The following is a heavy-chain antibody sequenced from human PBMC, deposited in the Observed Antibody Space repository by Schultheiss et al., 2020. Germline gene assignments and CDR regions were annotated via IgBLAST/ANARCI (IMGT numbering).Heavy chain of an antibody. CDR3: ASSLSIAARPGGFDY. V-gene: IGHV1-18*01. D-gene: IGHD6-6*01. J-gene: IGHJ4*02. Sequence: ASVKVSCKASGYTFTSYGISWVRQAPGQGLEWMGWISAYNGNTNYAQKLQGRVTMTTDTSTSTAYMELRSLRSDDTAVYYCASSLSIAARPGGFDYWGQGTLVTVSS. CDR1: GYTFTSYG. CDR2: ISAYNGNT.